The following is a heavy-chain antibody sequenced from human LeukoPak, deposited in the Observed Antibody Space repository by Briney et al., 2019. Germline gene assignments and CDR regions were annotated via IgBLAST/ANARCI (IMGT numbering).Heavy chain of an antibody. CDR2: ISYDGSNK. J-gene: IGHJ5*02. Sequence: PGGSLRLSCAASGFTFSSYGMHWVRQAPGKGLEWVAVISYDGSNKYYADSVKGRFTISRDNSKNTLYLQMNSLRAEDTAVYYCAKDLQGTYYDVWSGYSGWFDPWGQGTLVTVSS. CDR3: AKDLQGTYYDVWSGYSGWFDP. CDR1: GFTFSSYG. D-gene: IGHD3-3*01. V-gene: IGHV3-30*18.